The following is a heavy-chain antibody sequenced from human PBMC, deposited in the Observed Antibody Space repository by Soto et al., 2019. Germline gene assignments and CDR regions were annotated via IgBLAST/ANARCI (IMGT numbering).Heavy chain of an antibody. J-gene: IGHJ6*02. V-gene: IGHV1-18*01. CDR3: AKTVGASYYYGMDV. CDR2: ISGYNGKT. D-gene: IGHD1-26*01. Sequence: QVRLVQSGAEVKKPGASVKVSCKTSGYTFTSYGISWVRQAPGQGLEWMGWISGYNGKTNYAQKVQDRVAMTTDTSPSTVYMELRSLRSDDTAVYYCAKTVGASYYYGMDVWGQGTTVTVSS. CDR1: GYTFTSYG.